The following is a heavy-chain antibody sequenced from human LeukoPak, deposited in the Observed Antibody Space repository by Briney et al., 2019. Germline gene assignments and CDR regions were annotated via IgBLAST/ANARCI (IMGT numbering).Heavy chain of an antibody. CDR3: ARDQEQLVGGGFDY. CDR2: IYSGGST. D-gene: IGHD6-13*01. V-gene: IGHV3-66*01. CDR1: GFTVSSNY. Sequence: GGSLRLSCAASGFTVSSNYMSWVRQAPGKGLEWVSVIYSGGSTYYADSVKGRFTISRDNSKNTLYLQMNSLRAEDTAVYYCARDQEQLVGGGFDYWGQGTLVTVSS. J-gene: IGHJ4*02.